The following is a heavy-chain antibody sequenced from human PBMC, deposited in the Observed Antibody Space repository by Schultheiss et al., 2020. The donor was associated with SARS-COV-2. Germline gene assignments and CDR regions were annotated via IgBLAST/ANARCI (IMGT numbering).Heavy chain of an antibody. CDR2: ISYDGSNK. J-gene: IGHJ6*02. D-gene: IGHD1-20*01. CDR3: AKGEFSITGTYGMDV. V-gene: IGHV3-30*18. Sequence: GGSLRLSCAASGFTFSSYGMHWVRQAPGKGLEWVAVISYDGSNKYYADSVKGRFTISRDNSKNTLYLQMNSLRAEDTAVYYCAKGEFSITGTYGMDVWGQGTTVTVSS. CDR1: GFTFSSYG.